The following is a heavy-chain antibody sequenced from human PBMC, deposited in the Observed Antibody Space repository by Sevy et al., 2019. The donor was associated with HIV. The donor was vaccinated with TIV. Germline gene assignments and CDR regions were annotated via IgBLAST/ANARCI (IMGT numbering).Heavy chain of an antibody. J-gene: IGHJ4*02. D-gene: IGHD3-16*01. V-gene: IGHV3-23*01. CDR3: ASGETTMITDLDY. Sequence: GGSLRLSCGASGFTFSNYAMSWVRQAPGKGPEWVSGINNGGSTYYADSVKGRFTISRDNSKKMVFLQMNSLRAEDTAVNYCASGETTMITDLDYWGQGALVTVSS. CDR1: GFTFSNYA. CDR2: INNGGST.